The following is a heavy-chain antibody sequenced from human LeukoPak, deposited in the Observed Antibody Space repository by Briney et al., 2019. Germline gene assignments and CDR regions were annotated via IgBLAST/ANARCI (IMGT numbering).Heavy chain of an antibody. CDR3: ARSTRLYYYDSSGPYFDY. V-gene: IGHV3-64*01. D-gene: IGHD3-22*01. Sequence: PGGSLRLSCAASGFTFSSNAMHWVRQAPGKGLEYVSAISSNGGSTYYANSVKGRFTISRDNSKNTLYLQMGSLRAEDMAVYYCARSTRLYYYDSSGPYFDYWGQGTLVTVSS. CDR1: GFTFSSNA. CDR2: ISSNGGST. J-gene: IGHJ4*02.